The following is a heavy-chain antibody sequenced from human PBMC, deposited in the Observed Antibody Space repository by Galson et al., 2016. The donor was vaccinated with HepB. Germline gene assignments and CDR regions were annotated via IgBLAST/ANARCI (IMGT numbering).Heavy chain of an antibody. D-gene: IGHD3-10*01. CDR1: GGSISSGGYY. CDR3: ARGSGSYYPYYYFGMDT. Sequence: TLSLTCSVSGGSISSGGYYWSWIRQHPGKGLEWIGYIYYSGGTHYNPSLKSRATISVDMSKNQFSLYLSSVTAADTAVYYCARGSGSYYPYYYFGMDTCGQGTTVTVSS. J-gene: IGHJ6*02. CDR2: IYYSGGT. V-gene: IGHV4-31*03.